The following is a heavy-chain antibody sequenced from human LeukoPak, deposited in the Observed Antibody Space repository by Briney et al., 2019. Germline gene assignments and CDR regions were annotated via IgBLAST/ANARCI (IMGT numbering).Heavy chain of an antibody. CDR3: ARAYYGLDV. CDR1: GGSLSGYY. Sequence: PSETLSLTCAVYGGSLSGYYWSWLRQPPGKGLEWTGEINHSGSTNYNPSLKSRVTISVDTSKNQFSLKLSSVTAADTAVYYCARAYYGLDVWGQGTTVTVSS. J-gene: IGHJ6*02. V-gene: IGHV4-34*01. CDR2: INHSGST.